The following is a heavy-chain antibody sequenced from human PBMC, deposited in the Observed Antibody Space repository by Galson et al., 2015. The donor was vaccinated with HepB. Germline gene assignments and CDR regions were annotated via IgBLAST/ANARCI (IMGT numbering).Heavy chain of an antibody. CDR3: ARPGYSSGYYKDYFGMNV. CDR1: GYTFNSYG. J-gene: IGHJ6*02. V-gene: IGHV1-18*04. CDR2: ISAYDGNT. Sequence: QSGAEVKKPGTSVKVSCRASGYTFNSYGLTWVRQAPGQGLEWLGWISAYDGNTNYAQKFQGRVTMTADTSTNTAYMELRSLTSDDTAVYYCARPGYSSGYYKDYFGMNVWGQGTKVTVSS. D-gene: IGHD6-19*01.